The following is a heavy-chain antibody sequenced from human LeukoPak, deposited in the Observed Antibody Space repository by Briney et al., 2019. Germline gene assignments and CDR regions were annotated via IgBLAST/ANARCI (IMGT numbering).Heavy chain of an antibody. V-gene: IGHV3-23*01. Sequence: GGSLRLSCAASGFTFSSYAMSWVRQAPGKGLEWVSAISGSGGSTYYADSVKGRFTISRDNSKNTLYLQMNSLRAEDTAVYYCAMIHDFWSGWHIDYWGQGTLVTVSS. J-gene: IGHJ4*02. CDR3: AMIHDFWSGWHIDY. D-gene: IGHD3-3*01. CDR2: ISGSGGST. CDR1: GFTFSSYA.